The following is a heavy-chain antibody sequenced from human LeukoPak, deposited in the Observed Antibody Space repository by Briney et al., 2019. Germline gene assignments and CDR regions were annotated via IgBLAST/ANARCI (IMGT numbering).Heavy chain of an antibody. CDR2: IKFDGSEK. Sequence: PGGSLRLSCAASGFTFTNYWMSWVRQAPGEGLEWVASIKFDGSEKYYVDSVRGRFTISRDNTKNSLYLQMNSLRVEDTAVYYCARDSGYVAFDIWGQGTMVTVSS. CDR1: GFTFTNYW. D-gene: IGHD5-12*01. CDR3: ARDSGYVAFDI. V-gene: IGHV3-7*01. J-gene: IGHJ3*02.